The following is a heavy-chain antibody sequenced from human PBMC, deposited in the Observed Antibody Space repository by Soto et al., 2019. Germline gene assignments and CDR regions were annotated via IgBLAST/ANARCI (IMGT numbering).Heavy chain of an antibody. D-gene: IGHD4-17*01. Sequence: GGSLRLSCVASGFTFSSYAMSWVRQAPGKGLEWVSAISGSGGSTYYADSVKGRFTISRDNSKNTLYLQMNSLRAEDTAVYYCAKGTVTTGYYGMDVWGQGTTVTVSS. CDR2: ISGSGGST. CDR3: AKGTVTTGYYGMDV. V-gene: IGHV3-23*01. J-gene: IGHJ6*02. CDR1: GFTFSSYA.